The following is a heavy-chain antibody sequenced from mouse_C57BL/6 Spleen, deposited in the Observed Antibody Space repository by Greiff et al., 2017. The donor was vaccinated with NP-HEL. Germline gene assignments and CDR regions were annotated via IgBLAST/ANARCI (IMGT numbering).Heavy chain of an antibody. CDR3: ARRRGYDYAYFDY. Sequence: EVQLQQSGPELVKPGASVKISCKASGYTFTDYYMNWVKQSHGKSLEWIGDINPNNGGTSYNQKFKGKATLTVDKSSSTAYMELRSLTSEDSAVYYCARRRGYDYAYFDYWGQGTTLTVSS. CDR1: GYTFTDYY. V-gene: IGHV1-26*01. CDR2: INPNNGGT. D-gene: IGHD2-4*01. J-gene: IGHJ2*01.